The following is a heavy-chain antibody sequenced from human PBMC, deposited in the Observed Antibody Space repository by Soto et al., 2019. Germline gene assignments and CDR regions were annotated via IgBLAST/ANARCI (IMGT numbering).Heavy chain of an antibody. CDR3: ARDRSMDGYKSRSFDY. D-gene: IGHD5-12*01. CDR1: GGTFSSFG. V-gene: IGHV1-69*01. CDR2: IIPLFGTA. J-gene: IGHJ4*02. Sequence: QVQLVQAGAEVKKPGSSVKVSCKASGGTFSSFGFNWVRQYPGQGLEWMGGIIPLFGTANYAEKFQGRVTISADDGTSKASMELIGLRSEDTAIYYWARDRSMDGYKSRSFDYWGQGTLVTVS.